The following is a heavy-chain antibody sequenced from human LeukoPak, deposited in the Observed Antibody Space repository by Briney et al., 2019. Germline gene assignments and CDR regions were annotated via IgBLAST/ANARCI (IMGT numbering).Heavy chain of an antibody. CDR1: GGSISSSSYY. CDR3: ARHSMSTDAFDI. V-gene: IGHV4-39*01. Sequence: PSETLSLTCTVSGGSISSSSYYWGWIRQPPGKGLEWIGSIYYSGSTYYNPSLKSRVTISVDTSKNKFSLKLSSVTAADTAVYYCARHSMSTDAFDIWGQGTMVTVSS. CDR2: IYYSGST. J-gene: IGHJ3*02.